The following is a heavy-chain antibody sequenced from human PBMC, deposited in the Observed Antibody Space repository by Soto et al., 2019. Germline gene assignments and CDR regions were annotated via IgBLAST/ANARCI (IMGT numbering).Heavy chain of an antibody. Sequence: QVQLVESGGGVVQPGRSLRLSCAASGFTFSIYAMHWVRQAPGKGLEWVAVMSNDGSDKDYADSVKGRFTISRDNSKNTLYLQMNSLSAEDTAVYYCARSTTVTTDYGMDVWGQGTTVTVSS. V-gene: IGHV3-30-3*01. CDR3: ARSTTVTTDYGMDV. CDR2: MSNDGSDK. D-gene: IGHD4-17*01. CDR1: GFTFSIYA. J-gene: IGHJ6*02.